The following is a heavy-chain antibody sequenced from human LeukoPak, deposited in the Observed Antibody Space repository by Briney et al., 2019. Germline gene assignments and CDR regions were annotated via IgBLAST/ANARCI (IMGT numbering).Heavy chain of an antibody. D-gene: IGHD1-20*01. CDR1: GFTFSSYW. Sequence: GGSLRLSCATSGFTFSSYWMSWVRQVPGKGLEWVASISQDGSAKTYVDSVKGRFTISRDNAKNSLYLQMNSLRAEDTAVYYCAYVAYNWNPGSAWGQGILVTVSS. J-gene: IGHJ5*02. CDR3: AYVAYNWNPGSA. V-gene: IGHV3-7*01. CDR2: ISQDGSAK.